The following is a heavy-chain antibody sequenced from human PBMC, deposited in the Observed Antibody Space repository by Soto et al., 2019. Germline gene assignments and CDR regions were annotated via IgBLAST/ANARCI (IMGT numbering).Heavy chain of an antibody. CDR3: AREEMASNWFDS. J-gene: IGHJ5*01. D-gene: IGHD5-12*01. CDR1: GGSVSSGSYY. CDR2: IYYSGST. Sequence: PSETLSLTCTVSGGSVSSGSYYWSWIRQPPGKGLEWIGYIYYSGSTNYNPSLKSRVTISVDTSKNQFSLKLSSVTAADTAVYFCAREEMASNWFDSWGQGNLVTVS. V-gene: IGHV4-61*01.